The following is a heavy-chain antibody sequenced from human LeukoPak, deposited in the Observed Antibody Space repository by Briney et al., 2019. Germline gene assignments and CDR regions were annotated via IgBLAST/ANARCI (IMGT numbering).Heavy chain of an antibody. D-gene: IGHD3-16*01. CDR1: GGSICSSS. CDR3: VRDRVLGGFDI. J-gene: IGHJ3*02. V-gene: IGHV4-59*01. Sequence: SETLSLTCTVSGGSICSSSWTWIRQPPGKGLEWIGSIYYSGSTNYNPSLKSRVTISVDTSKNQFSLKLSSVTAADTAVYYCVRDRVLGGFDIWGQGTMVTVSS. CDR2: IYYSGST.